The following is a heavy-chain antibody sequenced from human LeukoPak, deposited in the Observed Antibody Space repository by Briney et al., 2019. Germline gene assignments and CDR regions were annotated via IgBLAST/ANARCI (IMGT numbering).Heavy chain of an antibody. CDR1: GHTFTGYY. V-gene: IGHV1-2*02. Sequence: GASVKVSCKASGHTFTGYYIHWVRQAPGQGLEWMGWINPNNGGTKYTQKFLGRVTITGDTSINTAYMEVTSLRSDDTAVYYCTRRLGGSSEGYDYWGQGTLLTVSS. D-gene: IGHD1-26*01. CDR2: INPNNGGT. J-gene: IGHJ4*02. CDR3: TRRLGGSSEGYDY.